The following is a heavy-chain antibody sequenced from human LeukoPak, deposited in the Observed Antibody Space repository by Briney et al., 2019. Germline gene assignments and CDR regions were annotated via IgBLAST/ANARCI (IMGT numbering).Heavy chain of an antibody. CDR3: ASLSRLESIVPAALD. Sequence: AASVKVSCKASGGTFSSYAISWVRQAPGQGLEWMGGIIPIFGTANYAQKFQGRVTITADESTITAYMELSSLRSEDTAVYYCASLSRLESIVPAALDWGQGTLVTVSS. CDR1: GGTFSSYA. J-gene: IGHJ1*01. CDR2: IIPIFGTA. V-gene: IGHV1-69*01. D-gene: IGHD2-2*01.